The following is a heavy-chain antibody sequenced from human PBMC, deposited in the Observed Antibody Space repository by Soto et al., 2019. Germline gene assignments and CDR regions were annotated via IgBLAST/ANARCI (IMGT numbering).Heavy chain of an antibody. J-gene: IGHJ2*01. CDR3: ARDRDDSSGYFSL. V-gene: IGHV1-69*11. D-gene: IGHD3-22*01. CDR1: GDTFRNYA. CDR2: IIPILGTA. Sequence: QGQLVQSGPEVKSLGSSVKVSCKASGDTFRNYAFSWVRQAPGQGLEWMGGIIPILGTADYAQRFQGRVTITADESTATAYMELKSLRSEDTAVYFCARDRDDSSGYFSLGGRCTLVTVSS.